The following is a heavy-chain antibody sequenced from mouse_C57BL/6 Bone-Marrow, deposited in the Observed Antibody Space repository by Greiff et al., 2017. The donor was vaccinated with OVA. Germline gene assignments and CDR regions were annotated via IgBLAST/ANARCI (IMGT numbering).Heavy chain of an antibody. J-gene: IGHJ2*01. D-gene: IGHD2-12*01. CDR3: TRSYTNDGDFDY. CDR2: IYPETGGT. Sequence: QVQLQQSGAELVRPGASVTLSCKASGYTFTDYEMHWVKQTPVHGLEWIGAIYPETGGTDYNQKFKGKAILTAATSSSTAYMELRSLTSADSAVYYSTRSYTNDGDFDYWGPNATLTESS. CDR1: GYTFTDYE. V-gene: IGHV1-15*01.